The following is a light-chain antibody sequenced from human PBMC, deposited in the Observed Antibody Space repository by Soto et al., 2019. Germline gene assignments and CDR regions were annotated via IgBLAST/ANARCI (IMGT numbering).Light chain of an antibody. CDR3: LQYNIYPWT. CDR2: AAS. CDR1: QDIRND. Sequence: DIQLTQSPSYMSTSVCDSVTSTSRPSQDIRNDLGWFQVKPGKAPKSLIYAASRLQSGVPSRFSGSGSETEFSLTIINLQPEDFATYFCLQYNIYPWTFGQGTKVDIK. V-gene: IGKV1-17*02. J-gene: IGKJ1*01.